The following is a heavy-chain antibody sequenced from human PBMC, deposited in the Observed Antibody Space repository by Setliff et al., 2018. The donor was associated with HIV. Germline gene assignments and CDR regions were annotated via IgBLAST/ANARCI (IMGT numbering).Heavy chain of an antibody. CDR1: GFTFSTYN. CDR3: AKTQGWHLINY. CDR2: ISSGSSAI. V-gene: IGHV3-48*01. J-gene: IGHJ4*02. D-gene: IGHD6-19*01. Sequence: LRLSCAASGFTFSTYNMNWVRQAPGKGLEWVSYISSGSSAIYYADSVKGRFTISRDSSKNTLYLQMDSLRTEDTAVYYCAKTQGWHLINYWGPGTLVTVSS.